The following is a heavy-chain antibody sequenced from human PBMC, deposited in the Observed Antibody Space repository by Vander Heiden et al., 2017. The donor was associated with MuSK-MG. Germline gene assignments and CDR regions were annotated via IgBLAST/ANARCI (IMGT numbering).Heavy chain of an antibody. CDR1: GFTVSNNY. Sequence: EVQLVASGGGLIQPGGSLRLSCAASGFTVSNNYRTWVRQAPGKGLEWVSTIFGAGDTFYADSAKGRFTISRDNSENTLHLQMDSLRNDDTAVYYCVGGDLDYWGQGTLVTVSS. CDR3: VGGDLDY. CDR2: IFGAGDT. J-gene: IGHJ4*02. V-gene: IGHV3-53*01.